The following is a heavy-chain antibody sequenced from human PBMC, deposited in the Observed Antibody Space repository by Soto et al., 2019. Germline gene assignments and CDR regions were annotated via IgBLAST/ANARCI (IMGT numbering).Heavy chain of an antibody. J-gene: IGHJ4*02. CDR1: GYTFRNYG. CDR3: ARERRWEPLPY. CDR2: VSAYNRNT. D-gene: IGHD1-1*01. Sequence: QVQLVQSGAEVKKPGASVRVSCKAFGYTFRNYGVTWVRQAPGQGLEWMGWVSAYNRNTVYAQTFEDRVTMTTDTSSSTAYMELRSLGPDDTAIYFCARERRWEPLPYWGQGTLVTVSS. V-gene: IGHV1-18*04.